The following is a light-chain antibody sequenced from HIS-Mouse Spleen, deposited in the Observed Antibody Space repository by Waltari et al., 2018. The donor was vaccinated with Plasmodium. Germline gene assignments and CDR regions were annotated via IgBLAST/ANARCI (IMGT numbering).Light chain of an antibody. CDR3: QSADSSGTYV. V-gene: IGLV3-25*03. Sequence: SYELTQPPSLSVSPGQPARITCSGDAFPKQYAYWYQQKPGQAPVVVIYKDSERPSGIPERFSGSSSGTTVTLTISGVQAEDEADYYCQSADSSGTYVFGTGTKVTVL. J-gene: IGLJ1*01. CDR2: KDS. CDR1: AFPKQY.